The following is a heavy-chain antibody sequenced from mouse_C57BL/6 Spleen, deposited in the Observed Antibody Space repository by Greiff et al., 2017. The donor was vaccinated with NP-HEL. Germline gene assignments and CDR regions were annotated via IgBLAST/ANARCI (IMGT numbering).Heavy chain of an antibody. D-gene: IGHD1-1*01. CDR3: ARAQGYYGSLYWYFDV. Sequence: VQLQQPGAELVKPGASVKLSCKASGYTFTSYWMHWVKQRPGQGLEWIGMIHPNSGSTNYNEKFKSKATLTVDKSSSTAYMQLSSLTSEDSAVYYCARAQGYYGSLYWYFDVWGTGTTVTVSS. V-gene: IGHV1-64*01. CDR1: GYTFTSYW. J-gene: IGHJ1*03. CDR2: IHPNSGST.